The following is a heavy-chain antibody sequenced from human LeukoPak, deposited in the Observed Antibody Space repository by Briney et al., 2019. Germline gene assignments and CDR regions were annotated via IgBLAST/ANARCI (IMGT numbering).Heavy chain of an antibody. CDR1: GFTFSSYA. Sequence: GGSLRLSCAASGFTFSSYAMHWVRQAPGKGLKWVAVTSFDGSDNYYADSVKGRFTISRDNSKNTLYLHVNSLRPEDTAVYYCAGDLYYGSGSGPWGQGTLVTVSS. CDR3: AGDLYYGSGSGP. CDR2: TSFDGSDN. J-gene: IGHJ5*02. V-gene: IGHV3-30*04. D-gene: IGHD3-10*01.